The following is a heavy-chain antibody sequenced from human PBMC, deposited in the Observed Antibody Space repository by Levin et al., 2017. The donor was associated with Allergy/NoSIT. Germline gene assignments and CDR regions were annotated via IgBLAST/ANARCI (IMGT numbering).Heavy chain of an antibody. V-gene: IGHV4-34*01. CDR3: ARSVGDIVVVPAAIRSHFDY. J-gene: IGHJ4*02. CDR1: GGSFSGYY. Sequence: SQTLSLTCAVYGGSFSGYYWSWIRQPPGKGLEWIGEINHSGSTNYNPSLKSRVTISVDTSKNQFSLKLSSVTAADTAVYYCARSVGDIVVVPAAIRSHFDYWGQGTLVTVSS. CDR2: INHSGST. D-gene: IGHD2-2*02.